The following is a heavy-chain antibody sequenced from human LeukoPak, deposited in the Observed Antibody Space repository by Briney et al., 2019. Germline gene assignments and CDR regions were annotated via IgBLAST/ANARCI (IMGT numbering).Heavy chain of an antibody. D-gene: IGHD3-22*01. Sequence: PSETLSLTCAVSGYSISSGYYWGWIRQPPGKGLEWIGSIYHSGSTYYNPSFKSRVTISVDTSKNQFSLKLSSVTAADTAVYYCATPDPNYYDSSGRAFDIWGQGTMVTVSS. J-gene: IGHJ3*02. CDR3: ATPDPNYYDSSGRAFDI. V-gene: IGHV4-38-2*01. CDR2: IYHSGST. CDR1: GYSISSGYY.